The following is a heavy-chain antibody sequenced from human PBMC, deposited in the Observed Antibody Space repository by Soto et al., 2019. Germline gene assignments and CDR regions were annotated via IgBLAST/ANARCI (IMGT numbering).Heavy chain of an antibody. V-gene: IGHV1-69*13. Sequence: ASVKVSCKASGGTFSSCAISWVRQAPGQGLEWMGGIIPIFGTANYAQKFQGRVTITADESTSTAYMELSSLRSEDTAVYYCARATDPYYDCVWGSYRPLDYWGQGTLVTVSS. J-gene: IGHJ4*02. CDR3: ARATDPYYDCVWGSYRPLDY. CDR2: IIPIFGTA. D-gene: IGHD3-16*02. CDR1: GGTFSSCA.